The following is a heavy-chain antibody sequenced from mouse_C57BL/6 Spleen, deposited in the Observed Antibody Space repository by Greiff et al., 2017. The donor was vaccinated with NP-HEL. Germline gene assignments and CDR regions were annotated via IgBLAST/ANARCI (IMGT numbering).Heavy chain of an antibody. D-gene: IGHD3-3*01. V-gene: IGHV5-9*01. CDR3: ARQAVSLFAY. Sequence: EVQGVESGGGLVKPGGSLKLSCAASGFTFSSYTMSWVRQTPEKRLEWVATISGGGGNTYYPDSVKGRFTISRDNAKNTLYLQMSSLRSEDTALYFFARQAVSLFAYRRQWTLVTVSA. CDR1: GFTFSSYT. CDR2: ISGGGGNT. J-gene: IGHJ3*01.